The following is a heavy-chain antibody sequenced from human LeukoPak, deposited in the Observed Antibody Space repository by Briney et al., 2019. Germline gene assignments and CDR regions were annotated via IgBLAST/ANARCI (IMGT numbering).Heavy chain of an antibody. J-gene: IGHJ4*02. V-gene: IGHV3-30*18. CDR2: ISYDGSNK. D-gene: IGHD6-6*01. CDR3: AKVGSSSKLGAFDY. Sequence: GGSLRLSCAASGFTFSSYGMHWVRQAPGKGLEWVAVISYDGSNKYYADSVKGRFTISRDNSKNTLYLQMNSLRAEDTAVYYCAKVGSSSKLGAFDYWGQGTLVTVSS. CDR1: GFTFSSYG.